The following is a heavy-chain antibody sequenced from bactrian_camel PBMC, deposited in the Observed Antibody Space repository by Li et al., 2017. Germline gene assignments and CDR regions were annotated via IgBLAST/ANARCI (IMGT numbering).Heavy chain of an antibody. V-gene: IGHV3S53*01. CDR1: GSIVSTMC. J-gene: IGHJ4*01. CDR3: AARFGGSWCGVGVSAWYNY. D-gene: IGHD6*01. Sequence: QLVESGGGSVQAGRSLRLSCASSGSIVSTMCMGWVRQAPGKEREGVAALDPDGTTAYPDSVKGRFTISKDNAKNTLYLQMNSLKLEDTATYYCAARFGGSWCGVGVSAWYNYWGQGTQVTVS. CDR2: LDPDGTT.